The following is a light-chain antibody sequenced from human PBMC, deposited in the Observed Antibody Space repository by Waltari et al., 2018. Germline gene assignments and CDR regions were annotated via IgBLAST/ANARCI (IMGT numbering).Light chain of an antibody. Sequence: EIVLTQSPGTLSLSPGERATLSCRASQSVDRCCLAWFQQKPGQAPRLLIYGTSHRTTGIPDRFSGGGSGTDFTLSISRLVPEDFAVYFCQQYSGSVTWTFGQGTKVEIK. CDR3: QQYSGSVTWT. J-gene: IGKJ1*01. CDR2: GTS. CDR1: QSVDRCC. V-gene: IGKV3-20*01.